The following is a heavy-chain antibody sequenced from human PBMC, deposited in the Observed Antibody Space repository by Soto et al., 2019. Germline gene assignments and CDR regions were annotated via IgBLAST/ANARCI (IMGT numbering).Heavy chain of an antibody. D-gene: IGHD2-15*01. CDR2: IIPIFGTP. J-gene: IGHJ5*02. CDR3: ARIGDFSPDVFIPGHCSGGSCPGGNWFDP. V-gene: IGHV1-69*13. CDR1: GVTFSSSA. Sequence: GASVKVSCKASGVTFSSSAISWLRQAPGQGLEWMGGIIPIFGTPNYARKFQGRVTITADESTTTAYMELSSLRSEDTAFYYCARIGDFSPDVFIPGHCSGGSCPGGNWFDPWGQGTLVTVSS.